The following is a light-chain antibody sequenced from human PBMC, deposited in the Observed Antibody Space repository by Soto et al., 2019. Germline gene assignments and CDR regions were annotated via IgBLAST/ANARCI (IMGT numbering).Light chain of an antibody. Sequence: EIVLTQSPGTLSLSPGERATLSCRASQSVSSSYLAWYQQKPGQAPRLLIYGASSRATGIPDRFSGSGSGTDFTLPVSILEREGLRVYYGHQYGSSPTFAGRTKCDIK. CDR3: HQYGSSPT. CDR1: QSVSSSY. J-gene: IGKJ4*01. V-gene: IGKV3-20*01. CDR2: GAS.